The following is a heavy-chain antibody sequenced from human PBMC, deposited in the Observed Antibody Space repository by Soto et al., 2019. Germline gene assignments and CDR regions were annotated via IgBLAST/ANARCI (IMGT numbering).Heavy chain of an antibody. CDR2: IIPLFGTA. Sequence: QVQLVQSGADVKKLGSSLKVSCQASGATFSGETFGWWRQAPGQGLEWVGGIIPLFGTASYAQKFQGRVTITADESTSTVYMELSSLRSDDTAVYFCATELGENPASPFDAWGQGTLVTVSS. CDR3: ATELGENPASPFDA. D-gene: IGHD3-10*01. V-gene: IGHV1-69*01. CDR1: GATFSGET. J-gene: IGHJ4*02.